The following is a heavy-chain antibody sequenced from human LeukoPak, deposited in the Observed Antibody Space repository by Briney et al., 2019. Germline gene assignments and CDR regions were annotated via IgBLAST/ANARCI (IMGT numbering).Heavy chain of an antibody. Sequence: ASVKVSCKASGGTFSSYAISWVRQAPGQGLEWMGWISAYNGNTNYAQKLQGRVTMTTDTSTSTAYMELRSLRSDDTAVYYCARTYYYDSSGYYPYYFDYWGQGTLVTVSS. J-gene: IGHJ4*02. CDR2: ISAYNGNT. D-gene: IGHD3-22*01. V-gene: IGHV1-18*01. CDR3: ARTYYYDSSGYYPYYFDY. CDR1: GGTFSSYA.